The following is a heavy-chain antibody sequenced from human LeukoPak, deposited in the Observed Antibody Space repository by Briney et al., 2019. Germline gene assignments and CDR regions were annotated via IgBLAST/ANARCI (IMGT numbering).Heavy chain of an antibody. J-gene: IGHJ6*02. CDR1: GFTFSNAW. D-gene: IGHD4-17*01. V-gene: IGHV3-15*04. Sequence: GGSLRLSCAASGFTFSNAWMSWVRQAPGKGLEWVGRIESKTDGGTTDYAAPVKGRFTISRDDSKNTLYLQMNSLKTEDTAVYYCTTATDTVNYYYSMDVWGQGTTVTVSS. CDR2: IESKTDGGTT. CDR3: TTATDTVNYYYSMDV.